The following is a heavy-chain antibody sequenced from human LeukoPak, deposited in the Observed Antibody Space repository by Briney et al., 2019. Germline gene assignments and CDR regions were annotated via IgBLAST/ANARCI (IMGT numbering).Heavy chain of an antibody. Sequence: GGSLRLSCAASGFIFSSYRMHWVRQAPGKGLVWVSRIYIEGSTTSYADSVKGRFTVSRDNANNTLYLQMNSLRAEDTAVYYCARNSGSNRPVDCWGQGTLVAVSS. CDR1: GFIFSSYR. CDR3: ARNSGSNRPVDC. J-gene: IGHJ4*02. V-gene: IGHV3-74*01. D-gene: IGHD1-26*01. CDR2: IYIEGSTT.